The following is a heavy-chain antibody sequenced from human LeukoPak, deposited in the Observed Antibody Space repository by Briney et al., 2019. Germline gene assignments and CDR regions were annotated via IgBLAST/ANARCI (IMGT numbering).Heavy chain of an antibody. CDR2: IYHSGST. V-gene: IGHV4-38-2*01. Sequence: PSETLSLTCAVSGYSISSGYYWGWIRQPPGKGLEWIGSIYHSGSTYYNPSLKSRVTISVDTSKNQFSLKLGSVTAADTAVYYCARRAEDYGDYGLDYWGQGTLVTVSS. CDR1: GYSISSGYY. CDR3: ARRAEDYGDYGLDY. J-gene: IGHJ4*02. D-gene: IGHD4-17*01.